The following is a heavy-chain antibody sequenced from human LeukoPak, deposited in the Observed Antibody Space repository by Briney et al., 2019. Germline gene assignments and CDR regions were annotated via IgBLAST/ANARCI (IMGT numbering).Heavy chain of an antibody. CDR3: AADGSITIFGVV. J-gene: IGHJ4*02. CDR2: INPSGGST. D-gene: IGHD3-3*01. V-gene: IGHV1-46*01. Sequence: ASVKVSCKASGYTFTSYYMHRVRQAPGQGLEWMGIINPSGGSTSYAQKFQGRVTMTRDTSTSTVYMELSSLRSEDTAVYYCAADGSITIFGVVWGQGTLVTVSS. CDR1: GYTFTSYY.